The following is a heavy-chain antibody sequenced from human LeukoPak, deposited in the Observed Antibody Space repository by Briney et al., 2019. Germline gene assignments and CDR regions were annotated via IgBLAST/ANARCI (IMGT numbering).Heavy chain of an antibody. D-gene: IGHD3-9*01. CDR1: GFTFDSCA. V-gene: IGHV3-23*01. CDR2: ISGSGAYT. CDR3: AKALRYTSDSLDY. Sequence: PGGSLRLSCAASGFTFDSCAMSWVRQSPGKGLEWVSGISGSGAYTYYADSVKGRFTISRDSSKNTLFLLMNSLRAEDTALYYCAKALRYTSDSLDYWGQGTLVTVSS. J-gene: IGHJ4*02.